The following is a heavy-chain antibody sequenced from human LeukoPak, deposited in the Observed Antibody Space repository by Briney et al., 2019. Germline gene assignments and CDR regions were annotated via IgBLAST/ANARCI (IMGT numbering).Heavy chain of an antibody. V-gene: IGHV4-39*01. D-gene: IGHD2-2*01. CDR1: GGSISSSSHY. CDR3: ARLVRYCSTDTCYPFDY. CDR2: IYYSGGT. J-gene: IGHJ4*02. Sequence: SETLSLTCTVSGGSISSSSHYWGWIRQPPGKGLEWIGSIYYSGGTYYNPSLKSRVTISIETSKNQFSLKLNSVTAADTAVYYCARLVRYCSTDTCYPFDYWGQGTLVTVSS.